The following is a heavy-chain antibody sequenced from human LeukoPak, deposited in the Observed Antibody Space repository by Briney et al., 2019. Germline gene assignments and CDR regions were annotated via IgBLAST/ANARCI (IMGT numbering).Heavy chain of an antibody. J-gene: IGHJ4*02. CDR2: LSGGGTST. CDR3: AKDDYTSGYWAY. CDR1: GFTSSTYA. V-gene: IGHV3-23*01. D-gene: IGHD6-19*01. Sequence: GGSLRLSCDASGFTSSTYAMTWVRQAPGMGLEWVSNLSGGGTSTYYADSVKGRFTISRDNSRNTMYLQMNSLRAEDTAVYYCAKDDYTSGYWAYWGQGTLVTVSS.